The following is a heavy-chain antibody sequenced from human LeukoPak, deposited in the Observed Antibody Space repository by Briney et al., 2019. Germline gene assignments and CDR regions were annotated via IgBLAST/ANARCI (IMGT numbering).Heavy chain of an antibody. CDR2: IYTSGST. CDR1: GGSIGSYY. CDR3: ARDYYDSSGCCGRGGYYYMDV. Sequence: PSETLSLTCTVSGGSIGSYYWSWIRQPAGKGLEWIGRIYTSGSTNYNPSLKSRVTISVDKSKNQFSLKLSSVTAADTAVYYCARDYYDSSGCCGRGGYYYMDVWGKGTTVTVSS. J-gene: IGHJ6*03. D-gene: IGHD3-22*01. V-gene: IGHV4-4*07.